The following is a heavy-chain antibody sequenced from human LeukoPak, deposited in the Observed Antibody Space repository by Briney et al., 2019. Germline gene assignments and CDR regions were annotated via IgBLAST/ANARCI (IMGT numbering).Heavy chain of an antibody. CDR3: AKMVAEPRGAFDI. J-gene: IGHJ3*02. Sequence: PGGSLRLSCAVSGFTFSDYYMSWIRQAPGEGLEWVSCISSSDTTIYYADSVKGRFTISRDNSKNTLYLQMNSLRAEDTAVYYCAKMVAEPRGAFDIWGQGTMVTVSS. CDR2: ISSSDTTI. V-gene: IGHV3-11*01. CDR1: GFTFSDYY. D-gene: IGHD2-8*01.